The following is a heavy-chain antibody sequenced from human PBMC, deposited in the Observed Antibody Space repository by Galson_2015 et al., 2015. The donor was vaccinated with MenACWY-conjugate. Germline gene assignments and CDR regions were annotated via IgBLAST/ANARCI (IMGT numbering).Heavy chain of an antibody. V-gene: IGHV4-31*03. CDR2: IHYSGRN. CDR3: ARDGYCGGDCFSTDRAYYYYMDV. Sequence: TLSLTCSVSGASLSSGGYYWSWIRQHPGKGLEWIGHIHYSGRNYCNPSLQSRIFMSVDTSKNQFSLTLTSVTAADTAVYYCARDGYCGGDCFSTDRAYYYYMDVWGRGTT. D-gene: IGHD2-21*01. CDR1: GASLSSGGYY. J-gene: IGHJ6*03.